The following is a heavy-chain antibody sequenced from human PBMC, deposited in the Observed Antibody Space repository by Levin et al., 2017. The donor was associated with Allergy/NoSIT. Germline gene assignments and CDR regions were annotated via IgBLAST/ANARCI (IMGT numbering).Heavy chain of an antibody. Sequence: SVKVSCKASGGTFSSYTISWVRQAPGQGLEWMGRIIPILGIANYAQKFQGRVTITADKSTSTAYMELSSLRSEDTAVYYCARVSSSSSPDFDYWGQGTLVTVSS. CDR3: ARVSSSSSPDFDY. D-gene: IGHD6-6*01. J-gene: IGHJ4*02. V-gene: IGHV1-69*02. CDR2: IIPILGIA. CDR1: GGTFSSYT.